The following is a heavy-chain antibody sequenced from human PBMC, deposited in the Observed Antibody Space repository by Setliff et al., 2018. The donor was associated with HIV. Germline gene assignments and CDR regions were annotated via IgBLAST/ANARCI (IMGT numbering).Heavy chain of an antibody. CDR3: GRDMEGWSGSYGGSFDY. V-gene: IGHV1-46*01. D-gene: IGHD1-26*01. Sequence: ASVKVSCKASGYTFTSYGISWVRQAPGHGLEWMGIINPSGGSTSYAQKFQGRVTMTRHTSTSTGYMELSSLRSEDTAVYYCGRDMEGWSGSYGGSFDYWGQGTLVTVSS. J-gene: IGHJ4*02. CDR2: INPSGGST. CDR1: GYTFTSYG.